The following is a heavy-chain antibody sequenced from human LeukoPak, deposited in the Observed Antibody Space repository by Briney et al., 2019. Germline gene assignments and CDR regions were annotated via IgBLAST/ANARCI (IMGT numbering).Heavy chain of an antibody. Sequence: GGSLRLSCAASGFTFDDYGMSWVRQAPGKGLEWVSGMNWNGGSTGYADSVKGRFTISRDNAKNSLYLQMNSLRAEGTALYYCARKEDGDSSGYYFSPHFDYWGQGTLVTVSS. V-gene: IGHV3-20*04. J-gene: IGHJ4*02. CDR2: MNWNGGST. D-gene: IGHD3-22*01. CDR3: ARKEDGDSSGYYFSPHFDY. CDR1: GFTFDDYG.